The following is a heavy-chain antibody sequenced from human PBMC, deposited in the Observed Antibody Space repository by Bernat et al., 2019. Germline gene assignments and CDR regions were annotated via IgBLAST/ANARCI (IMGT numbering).Heavy chain of an antibody. CDR1: GFTFSSYG. CDR2: ISYDGHYK. Sequence: VQLVESGGGVVQPGRSLRLSCAASGFTFSSYGIHWVRQAPGKGLEWVAVISYDGHYKYYADSVKGRFSISRDNSKNTLYMQMNSLRDEDTAVYYCAKGPGITGAFDMWGQGTMVTVSS. D-gene: IGHD3-16*01. J-gene: IGHJ3*02. V-gene: IGHV3-30*18. CDR3: AKGPGITGAFDM.